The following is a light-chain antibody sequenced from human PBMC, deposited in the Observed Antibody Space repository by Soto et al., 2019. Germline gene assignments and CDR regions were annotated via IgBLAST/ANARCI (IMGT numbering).Light chain of an antibody. J-gene: IGKJ2*01. Sequence: EIVLTQSPGTLSLSPGDRATLSCRASQSVSSNYLAWYQQKPGQAPRLLIYGASSRATGIPDRFSGSGSGTDFTLTISRLEPEDFVVYYCQQYGSSPYTFGQGTKLEIK. V-gene: IGKV3-20*01. CDR2: GAS. CDR3: QQYGSSPYT. CDR1: QSVSSNY.